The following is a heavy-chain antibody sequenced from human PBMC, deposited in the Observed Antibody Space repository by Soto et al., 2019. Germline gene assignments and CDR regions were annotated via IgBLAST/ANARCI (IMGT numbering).Heavy chain of an antibody. D-gene: IGHD3-10*02. CDR3: FFFFQAEDGIRDVLSVSAFLLNRSSDL. J-gene: IGHJ2*01. V-gene: IGHV3-30*03. Sequence: GKWQEWVAILSFDGTNKYYADLVKGRHIISRDNSKNTLYLQMNSLRAEDTAVYYCFFFFQAEDGIRDVLSVSAFLLNRSSDL. CDR2: LSFDGTNK.